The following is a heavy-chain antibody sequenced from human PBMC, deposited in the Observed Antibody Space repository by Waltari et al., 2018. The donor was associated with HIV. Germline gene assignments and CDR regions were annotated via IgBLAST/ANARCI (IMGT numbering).Heavy chain of an antibody. V-gene: IGHV1-18*01. CDR2: ISAYSGNT. CDR1: GYTFTRYG. Sequence: QVQLVQSGAEVKKPGASVKVSCKASGYTFTRYGISWVRQAPGQGLEWMGWISAYSGNTNYAQEFQGRVTMTTDTSTNRVYMELRSLRSDDTAVYDCARERCEGNDILTGYPNYYYYYGMDVWGQGTTVTVSS. CDR3: ARERCEGNDILTGYPNYYYYYGMDV. J-gene: IGHJ6*02. D-gene: IGHD3-9*01.